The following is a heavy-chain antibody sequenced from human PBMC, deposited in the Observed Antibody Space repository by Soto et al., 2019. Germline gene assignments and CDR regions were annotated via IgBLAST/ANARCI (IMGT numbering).Heavy chain of an antibody. CDR2: INHSGST. D-gene: IGHD4-4*01. Sequence: LQLQSLSKAVYGGYFRGYYWRWIRQPPGKGLERIGEINHSGSTNYNPSLKSRVTISVDTSKNQFSLKLSPVTAADTAVYYCARGGDYSDNWFDPWGQGTLVTVSS. CDR3: ARGGDYSDNWFDP. J-gene: IGHJ5*02. V-gene: IGHV4-34*01. CDR1: GGYFRGYY.